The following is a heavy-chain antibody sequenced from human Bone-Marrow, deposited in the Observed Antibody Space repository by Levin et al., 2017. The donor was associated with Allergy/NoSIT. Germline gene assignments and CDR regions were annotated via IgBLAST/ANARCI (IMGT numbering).Heavy chain of an antibody. CDR2: ISGSAVSI. D-gene: IGHD1-1*01. CDR1: GFSFSSFA. J-gene: IGHJ6*02. V-gene: IGHV3-23*01. Sequence: GGSLRLSCAASGFSFSSFAVSWVRQAPGKGLEWVSSISGSAVSIHYADSVKGRFTMSRDNSKNTLYLQMNSLRADDTAVYYCAKLGTPKTRVLMDVWGQGTTVTVSS. CDR3: AKLGTPKTRVLMDV.